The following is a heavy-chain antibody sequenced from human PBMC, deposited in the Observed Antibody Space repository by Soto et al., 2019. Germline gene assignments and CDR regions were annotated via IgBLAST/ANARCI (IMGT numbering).Heavy chain of an antibody. J-gene: IGHJ4*02. V-gene: IGHV3-30-3*01. CDR2: ISTDGSNK. CDR1: GFTFSGYV. D-gene: IGHD4-17*01. CDR3: ARDDSVTTDVDY. Sequence: GGSLRLSCAASGFTFSGYVMHWVRQAPGKGLEWVALISTDGSNKYYAESMKGRFTISRDNSKNTLFLQMNSLRTEDTAVYYCARDDSVTTDVDYWGQGTLVTVSS.